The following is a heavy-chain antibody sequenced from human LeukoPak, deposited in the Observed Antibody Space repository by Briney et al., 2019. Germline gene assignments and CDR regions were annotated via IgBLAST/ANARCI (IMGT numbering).Heavy chain of an antibody. CDR3: AKDLGYYDSGGNHPTWFDP. V-gene: IGHV3-23*01. D-gene: IGHD3-10*01. J-gene: IGHJ5*02. Sequence: PGGSLRLSCAASGFSFRNYAMTWVRQAPGRGLEWVSTISVSGDTTYYVGSVKGRFTISRDNSKNTLYLQMYSLTAEDTAVYYCAKDLGYYDSGGNHPTWFDPWGQGTLVTVSS. CDR2: ISVSGDTT. CDR1: GFSFRNYA.